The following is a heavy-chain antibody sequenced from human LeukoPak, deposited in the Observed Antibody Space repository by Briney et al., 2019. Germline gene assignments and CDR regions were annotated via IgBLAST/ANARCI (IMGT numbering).Heavy chain of an antibody. CDR1: GFTFSNHG. Sequence: GGTLRLSCAASGFTFSNHGMNWVRQAPGKGLEWVSGISPGGDITYYADSVQGWFTISRDNSKNTVYLQMNSLRAEDTALYYCASDGYKGLRDYWGQGTLVTVSS. D-gene: IGHD5-24*01. CDR3: ASDGYKGLRDY. V-gene: IGHV3-23*01. CDR2: ISPGGDIT. J-gene: IGHJ4*02.